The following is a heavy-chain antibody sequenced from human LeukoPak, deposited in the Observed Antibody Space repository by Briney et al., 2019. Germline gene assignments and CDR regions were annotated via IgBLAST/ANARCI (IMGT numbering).Heavy chain of an antibody. CDR2: MNPNGGYT. J-gene: IGHJ3*02. CDR3: ARVPREIMSI. V-gene: IGHV1-8*01. Sequence: ASVKVSCEASGYTFTSYDINWVRQATGQGLEWMGYMNPNGGYTGYAQKFQGRVTMTRNTSISTAYMELSNLRSEDTAVYYCARVPREIMSIWGQGTMVTVSS. D-gene: IGHD1-26*01. CDR1: GYTFTSYD.